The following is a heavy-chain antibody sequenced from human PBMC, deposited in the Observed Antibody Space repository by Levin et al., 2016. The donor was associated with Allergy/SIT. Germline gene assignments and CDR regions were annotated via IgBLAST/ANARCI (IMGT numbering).Heavy chain of an antibody. Sequence: SETLSLTCAVYGGSFSGYYWSWIRQPPGKGLEWIGEINHSGSTNYNPSLKSRVTISVDTSKNQFSLKLSSVTAADTAVYYCARSTPTYYDFWSGYFRTWYFDYWGQGTLVTVSS. D-gene: IGHD3-3*01. J-gene: IGHJ4*02. CDR3: ARSTPTYYDFWSGYFRTWYFDY. CDR1: GGSFSGYY. CDR2: INHSGST. V-gene: IGHV4-34*01.